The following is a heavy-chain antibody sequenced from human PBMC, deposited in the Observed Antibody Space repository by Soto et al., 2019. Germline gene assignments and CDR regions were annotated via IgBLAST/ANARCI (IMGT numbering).Heavy chain of an antibody. V-gene: IGHV4-59*01. J-gene: IGHJ3*02. Sequence: SETLSLTCTVSGGSISSYYWSWIRQPPGKGLEWIGYIYYSGSTNYNPSLKSRVTISVDTSKNQFSLKLSSVTAADTAVYYCASSIYRGYSGSYNGAFDIWGQGTMVTVSS. CDR1: GGSISSYY. CDR2: IYYSGST. D-gene: IGHD1-26*01. CDR3: ASSIYRGYSGSYNGAFDI.